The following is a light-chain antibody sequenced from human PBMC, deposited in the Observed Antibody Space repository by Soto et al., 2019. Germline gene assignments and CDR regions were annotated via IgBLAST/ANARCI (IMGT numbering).Light chain of an antibody. V-gene: IGKV1-9*01. Sequence: DIQLTQSPSFLSASVGDRVTLTCRASQGISSFLAWYQQKPGKAPKLLIYAASTLQSGVPSRFSGSGSGTEFTLTISSLQPEDFATYYCQQLNSYPLTFGGGTKVDIK. J-gene: IGKJ4*01. CDR3: QQLNSYPLT. CDR2: AAS. CDR1: QGISSF.